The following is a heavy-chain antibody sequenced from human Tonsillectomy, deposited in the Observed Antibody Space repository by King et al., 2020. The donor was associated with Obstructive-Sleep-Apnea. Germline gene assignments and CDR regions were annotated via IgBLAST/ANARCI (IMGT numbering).Heavy chain of an antibody. CDR1: GGTFSTYA. CDR3: ARVTMVRGVTPPFRYFDY. V-gene: IGHV1-69*10. D-gene: IGHD3-10*01. Sequence: VQLVQSGAEVKKPGSSVKVSCKASGGTFSTYAISWVRQAPGQGLEWMGGIIPVLGIANYAQKFQGRVTITADTSTSIVYMELSSLRSEDMAVYYCARVTMVRGVTPPFRYFDYWGQGTLVTVSS. CDR2: IIPVLGIA. J-gene: IGHJ4*02.